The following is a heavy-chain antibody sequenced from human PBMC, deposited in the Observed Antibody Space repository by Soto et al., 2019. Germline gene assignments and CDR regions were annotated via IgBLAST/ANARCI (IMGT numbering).Heavy chain of an antibody. V-gene: IGHV4-59*01. CDR2: IYYNGST. D-gene: IGHD3-3*01. CDR3: AREPSWSGYFEF. Sequence: SETLSLTCTVSGDSITNYFWTWIRQPPGKALEWVGFIYYNGSTQYNPSLKSRVAMSVDASKNQFSLKLNSVTAADTAVYHCAREPSWSGYFEFWGQGALVTVSS. J-gene: IGHJ4*02. CDR1: GDSITNYF.